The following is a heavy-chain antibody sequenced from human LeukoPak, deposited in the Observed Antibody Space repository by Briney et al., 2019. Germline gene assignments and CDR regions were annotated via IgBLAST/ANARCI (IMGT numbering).Heavy chain of an antibody. D-gene: IGHD6-13*01. CDR1: GYSISSGYY. CDR2: IYHSGST. CDR3: ARHEPRSSSWFWVY. J-gene: IGHJ4*02. Sequence: SETLSLTCAVPGYSISSGYYWGWIRQPPGKGLEWIGSIYHSGSTYYNPSLKRRVTISVDTSKNQFSLKLSSVTAADTAVYYCARHEPRSSSWFWVYWGQGTLVTVSS. V-gene: IGHV4-38-2*01.